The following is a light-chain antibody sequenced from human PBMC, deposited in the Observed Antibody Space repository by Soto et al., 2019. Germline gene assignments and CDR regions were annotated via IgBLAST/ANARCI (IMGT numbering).Light chain of an antibody. CDR1: QSVSRR. Sequence: DIQMTQSPSTLSASVVDRITITCLASQSVSRRLAWFQQKPGKAPKLLIYDASSLESGVPSRFSGRGSGTEFNLTISSLQPDDCATYYCHTYNSYCLHNLGQGTKV. J-gene: IGKJ2*01. V-gene: IGKV1-5*01. CDR2: DAS. CDR3: HTYNSYCLHN.